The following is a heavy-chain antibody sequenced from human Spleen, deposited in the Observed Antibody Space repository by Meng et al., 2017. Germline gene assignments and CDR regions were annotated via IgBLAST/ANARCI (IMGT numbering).Heavy chain of an antibody. D-gene: IGHD2-21*01. CDR1: GVSISSNHYY. CDR3: ARGDVVIAQPYYFDY. J-gene: IGHJ4*02. CDR2: IYYSRSN. Sequence: SETLSLTCTASGVSISSNHYYWGWIRQPPGKGREWIGSIYYSRSNYYNPSLNSRVTISVDTSKTQFSLKLSSVTAADTAVYSCARGDVVIAQPYYFDYWGQGTLVTVSS. V-gene: IGHV4-39*07.